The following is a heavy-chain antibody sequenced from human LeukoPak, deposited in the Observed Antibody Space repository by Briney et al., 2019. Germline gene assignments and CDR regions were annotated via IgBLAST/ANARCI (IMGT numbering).Heavy chain of an antibody. CDR1: GFTFRSYA. Sequence: GGSLRLSCAASGFTFRSYAMSWVRQAPGKGLGWVSATSGSGGSIYYADSVKGRFTISRDNSKNALYLQMNSLRAEDTAVYYCAKVYSSGWYDFDYWGQGTLVTVSS. J-gene: IGHJ4*02. D-gene: IGHD6-19*01. CDR2: TSGSGGSI. CDR3: AKVYSSGWYDFDY. V-gene: IGHV3-23*01.